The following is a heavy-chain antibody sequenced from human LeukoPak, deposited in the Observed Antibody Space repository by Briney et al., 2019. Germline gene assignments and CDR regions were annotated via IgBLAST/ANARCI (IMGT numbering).Heavy chain of an antibody. CDR3: AKSSGLAAVFIWFDP. CDR2: ISGSGGST. V-gene: IGHV3-23*01. J-gene: IGHJ5*02. Sequence: PGGSQRLSCAASGFTFSSYAMSWVRQAPGKGLEWVSAISGSGGSTYYADSVKGRFTISRDNSKNTLYLQMNSLRAEDTAVYYCAKSSGLAAVFIWFDPWGQGTLVTVSS. CDR1: GFTFSSYA. D-gene: IGHD6-13*01.